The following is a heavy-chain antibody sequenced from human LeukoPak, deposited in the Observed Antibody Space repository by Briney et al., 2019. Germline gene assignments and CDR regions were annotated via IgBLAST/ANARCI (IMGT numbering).Heavy chain of an antibody. J-gene: IGHJ5*02. CDR1: GDSVSSDSYY. CDR3: AREGTSGTHLNWFDP. D-gene: IGHD1-1*01. CDR2: IYGSGST. V-gene: IGHV4-61*01. Sequence: PSETLSLTCTVSGDSVSSDSYYWSWIRQPPGKGLEWIGHIYGSGSTNYNPSLKSRVTLSVDTSKNQFSLKLSSVTAADTAVYCCAREGTSGTHLNWFDPWGQGTLVTVSS.